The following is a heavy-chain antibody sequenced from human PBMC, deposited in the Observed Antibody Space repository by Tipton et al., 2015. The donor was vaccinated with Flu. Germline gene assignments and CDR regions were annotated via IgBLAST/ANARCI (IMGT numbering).Heavy chain of an antibody. CDR1: GGSISSYY. CDR3: ARRPDSSGWEYYFDY. CDR2: IYYSGST. D-gene: IGHD6-19*01. J-gene: IGHJ4*02. Sequence: TLSLTCTVSGGSISSYYWSWIRQPPGKGLEWIGYIYYSGSTNYNPSLKSRVTISVDTSKNQFSLKLSSVTAADTAVYYCARRPDSSGWEYYFDYWGQGTLVTVSS. V-gene: IGHV4-59*08.